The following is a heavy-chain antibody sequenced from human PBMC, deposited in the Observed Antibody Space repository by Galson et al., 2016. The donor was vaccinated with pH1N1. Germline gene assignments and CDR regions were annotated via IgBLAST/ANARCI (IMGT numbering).Heavy chain of an antibody. D-gene: IGHD3-9*01. CDR2: ISYNGSDK. Sequence: LRLSCAASGFRFSSYGMHWVRQAPGKGLEWVAGISYNGSDKFYADSVKGRFTISRDNSKNTLYLLMDSLRYDDTAVYYCAKDQSVFDLPIDYWGQGTLVSVSS. V-gene: IGHV3-30*18. J-gene: IGHJ4*02. CDR1: GFRFSSYG. CDR3: AKDQSVFDLPIDY.